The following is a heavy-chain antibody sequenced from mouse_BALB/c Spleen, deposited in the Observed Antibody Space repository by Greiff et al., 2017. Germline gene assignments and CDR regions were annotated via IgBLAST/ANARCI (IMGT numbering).Heavy chain of an antibody. V-gene: IGHV1S132*01. CDR2: IFPGTGTT. CDR3: ARGNY. J-gene: IGHJ2*01. Sequence: VKLVESGAELVKPGASVKLSCKTSGYTFTSYWIQWVKQRPGQGLGWIGEIFPGTGTTYYNEKFKGKATLTIDTSSSTAYMQLSSLTSEDSAVYFCARGNYWGQGTTLTVSS. CDR1: GYTFTSYW.